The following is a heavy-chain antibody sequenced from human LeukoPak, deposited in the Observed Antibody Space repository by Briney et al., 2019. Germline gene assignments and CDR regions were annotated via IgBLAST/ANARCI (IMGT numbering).Heavy chain of an antibody. CDR3: AKSGGYWDYYDY. CDR2: ISWDSGSI. V-gene: IGHV3-9*01. CDR1: GFTFDDYA. D-gene: IGHD3-22*01. J-gene: IGHJ4*02. Sequence: PGRSLRLSCAASGFTFDDYAMHCVWQAPGKGVEWVSGISWDSGSIGYADSVKGRFTISRDNAKNSLYLQMNSLRAEDTALYYCAKSGGYWDYYDYWGQGTLVTVSS.